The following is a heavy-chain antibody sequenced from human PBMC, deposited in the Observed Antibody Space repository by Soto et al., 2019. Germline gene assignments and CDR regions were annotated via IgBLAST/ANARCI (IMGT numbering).Heavy chain of an antibody. D-gene: IGHD5-12*01. CDR1: GFTFSSYA. CDR3: ARSQMATIHFDY. CDR2: ISGSGGST. J-gene: IGHJ4*02. V-gene: IGHV3-23*01. Sequence: EVQLLESGGGLVQPGGSLRLSCAASGFTFSSYAMSWVRQAPGKGLEWVSAISGSGGSTYYADSVKGRFTISRDNSKNTLYLQMNSLRAEDTAVYYCARSQMATIHFDYWGQGTLVTVSS.